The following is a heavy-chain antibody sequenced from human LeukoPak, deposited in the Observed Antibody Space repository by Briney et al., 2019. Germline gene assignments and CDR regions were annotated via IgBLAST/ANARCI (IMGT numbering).Heavy chain of an antibody. CDR1: GGSISSYY. J-gene: IGHJ4*02. V-gene: IGHV4-4*07. CDR2: IYTSGST. D-gene: IGHD1-26*01. CDR3: ARENSGSYREFDY. Sequence: SETLSLTCTVCGGSISSYYWSGIRQPAGEGLEWIVRIYTSGSTNYNASLKSRVSMSVDTSKNQFSLKLSSVTAADTAVFYCARENSGSYREFDYWGQGTLVTVSS.